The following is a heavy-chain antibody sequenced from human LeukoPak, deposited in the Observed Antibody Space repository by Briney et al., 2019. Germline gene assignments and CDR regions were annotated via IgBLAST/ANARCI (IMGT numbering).Heavy chain of an antibody. CDR3: ARDPAYNYGMDV. J-gene: IGHJ6*02. CDR2: TYYRSKWYH. Sequence: SQTLSLTCAISGDSVSSHSSAWNWIRQSPSRGLEWLGRTYYRSKWYHDYAVSVRSRMSINPDTSKNQFSLQLSSVTPEDTAVYYCARDPAYNYGMDVWGQGTTVTVPS. D-gene: IGHD2-2*01. CDR1: GDSVSSHSSA. V-gene: IGHV6-1*01.